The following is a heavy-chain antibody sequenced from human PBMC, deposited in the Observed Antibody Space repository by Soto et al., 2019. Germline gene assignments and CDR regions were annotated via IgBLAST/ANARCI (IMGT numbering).Heavy chain of an antibody. V-gene: IGHV3-20*04. D-gene: IGHD5-12*01. CDR2: INWSGAST. Sequence: EVQLVESGGSVVRPGGSLRLSCAASGFTFDDYGMTWVRQAPGKGLEWVSGINWSGASTGSADSIKGRFTISRDNAKNSLYLQMSSLRVEDTALYYCASGYSGNYYESWGQGTLVTVSS. CDR1: GFTFDDYG. J-gene: IGHJ4*02. CDR3: ASGYSGNYYES.